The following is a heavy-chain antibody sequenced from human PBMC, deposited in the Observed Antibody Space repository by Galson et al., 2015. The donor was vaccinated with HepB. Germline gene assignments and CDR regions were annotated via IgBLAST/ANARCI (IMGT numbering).Heavy chain of an antibody. Sequence: SLRLSCAASGFTFSSYSMNWVRQAPGKGLEWVSSISSSSSYIYYADSVKGRFTISRDNAKNSLYLQMNSLRAEDTAVYYCAREPPPDTIFGVVIQKGEGYWGQGTLVTVSS. D-gene: IGHD3-3*01. CDR2: ISSSSSYI. V-gene: IGHV3-21*01. J-gene: IGHJ4*02. CDR1: GFTFSSYS. CDR3: AREPPPDTIFGVVIQKGEGY.